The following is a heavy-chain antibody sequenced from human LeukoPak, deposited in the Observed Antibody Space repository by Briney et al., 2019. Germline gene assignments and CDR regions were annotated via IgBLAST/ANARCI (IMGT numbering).Heavy chain of an antibody. Sequence: GGSLRLSCAASGFTFSNFGMSWARQAPGKGGEGVPVIRGSGGGTYYADSVKGRFTISRDNSKNTVYLQMNSLRAEDTAVYYCAKARMPHCGTDCLEAWGQGTLVTASS. D-gene: IGHD2-21*02. CDR1: GFTFSNFG. J-gene: IGHJ5*02. CDR2: IRGSGGGT. CDR3: AKARMPHCGTDCLEA. V-gene: IGHV3-23*01.